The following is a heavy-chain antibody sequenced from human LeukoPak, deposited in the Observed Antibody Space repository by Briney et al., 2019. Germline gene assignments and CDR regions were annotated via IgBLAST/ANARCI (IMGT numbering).Heavy chain of an antibody. V-gene: IGHV1-2*02. CDR2: IHPNSGGT. D-gene: IGHD3-22*01. J-gene: IGHJ4*02. Sequence: ASVKVSCKASGYTFTGYYIHWVRQAPGQGLEWMGWIHPNSGGTNCAQKFQDRITMTRDTSISTAYMELSRLRSDDTAVYFCARHSSQSHFDYWGQGTLVTVSS. CDR1: GYTFTGYY. CDR3: ARHSSQSHFDY.